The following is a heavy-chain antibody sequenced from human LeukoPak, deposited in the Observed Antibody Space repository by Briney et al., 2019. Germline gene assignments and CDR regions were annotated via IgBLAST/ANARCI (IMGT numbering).Heavy chain of an antibody. Sequence: ASVKVSCKASGGTFSSYAISWVRQAPGQGLEWMGGIIPIFGTANYAQKFQGRVTITADESTSTAYMELSSLRSEDTAVYYCARAFLGVDARFDYWGQGTLVTVSS. CDR1: GGTFSSYA. V-gene: IGHV1-69*13. D-gene: IGHD3-3*02. CDR2: IIPIFGTA. CDR3: ARAFLGVDARFDY. J-gene: IGHJ4*02.